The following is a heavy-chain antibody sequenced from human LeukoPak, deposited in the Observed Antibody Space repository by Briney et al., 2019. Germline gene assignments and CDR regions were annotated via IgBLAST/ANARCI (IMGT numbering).Heavy chain of an antibody. CDR1: GFTFSSYA. Sequence: PGGSLRLSCAASGFTFSSYAMSWVRQAPGKGLEWVSAISGSGGSTYYADSVKGRFTISRDNSKNTLYLQMNSLRDEDTAVYYCAKALAVAGTWYYFDYWGQGTLVTVSS. CDR2: ISGSGGST. CDR3: AKALAVAGTWYYFDY. D-gene: IGHD6-19*01. J-gene: IGHJ4*02. V-gene: IGHV3-23*01.